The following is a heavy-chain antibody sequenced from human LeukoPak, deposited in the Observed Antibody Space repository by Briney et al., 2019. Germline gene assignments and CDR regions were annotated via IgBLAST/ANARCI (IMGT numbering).Heavy chain of an antibody. CDR2: MNPNSGNT. D-gene: IGHD6-13*01. J-gene: IGHJ4*02. CDR3: ARVAWYSSSWYFSASVVHLDY. Sequence: GASVKVSCKASGYTFTSYDINWVRQATGQGLEWMGWMNPNSGNTGYAQKFQGRVTMTRNTSISTAYMELSSLRSEDTAVYYCARVAWYSSSWYFSASVVHLDYWGQGTLVTVSS. V-gene: IGHV1-8*01. CDR1: GYTFTSYD.